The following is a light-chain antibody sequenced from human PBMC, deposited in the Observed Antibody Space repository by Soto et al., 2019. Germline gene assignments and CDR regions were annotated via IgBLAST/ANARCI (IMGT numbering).Light chain of an antibody. CDR3: QQYYSTPRT. Sequence: DNVMTQSPGSLAVSLGERATINCKSSQSVLYSSNNKNYLAWYQQKPGQPPKLLIYWASTRESGVPDRFSGSGSGTDFTLTISSLQAEDVAVYYCQQYYSTPRTFGQGTKVDIK. V-gene: IGKV4-1*01. CDR2: WAS. J-gene: IGKJ1*01. CDR1: QSVLYSSNNKNY.